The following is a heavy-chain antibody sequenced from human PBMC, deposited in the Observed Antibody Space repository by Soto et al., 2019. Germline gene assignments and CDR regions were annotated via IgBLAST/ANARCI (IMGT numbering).Heavy chain of an antibody. Sequence: PGGSLRLSCAASGFTFSSYWMHWVRQAPGKGLVWVSRINSDGSSTSYADSVKGRFTISRDNAKNTLYLQMNSLRAEDTAVYYCARGSLLWFGSLIHNWFDPWGQGTLVTVSS. D-gene: IGHD3-10*01. V-gene: IGHV3-74*01. CDR3: ARGSLLWFGSLIHNWFDP. CDR2: INSDGSST. J-gene: IGHJ5*02. CDR1: GFTFSSYW.